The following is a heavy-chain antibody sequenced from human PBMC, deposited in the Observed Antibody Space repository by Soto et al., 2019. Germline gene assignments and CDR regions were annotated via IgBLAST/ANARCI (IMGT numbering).Heavy chain of an antibody. CDR2: IYPGDSDT. Sequence: PGESLKISCQGSGYRFTSYWIGWVRQMPGKGLEWMGIIYPGDSDTRYSPSFQGQVTISADKSINTAYLQWSSLKASDTAMYYSARALMVRGLAYFDYWGQGTLVNVSS. V-gene: IGHV5-51*01. CDR3: ARALMVRGLAYFDY. J-gene: IGHJ4*02. CDR1: GYRFTSYW. D-gene: IGHD3-10*01.